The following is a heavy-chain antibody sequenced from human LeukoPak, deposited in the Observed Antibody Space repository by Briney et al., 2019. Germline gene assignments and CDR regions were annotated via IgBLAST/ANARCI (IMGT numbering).Heavy chain of an antibody. CDR1: GFTFSSYW. Sequence: PGGSLRLSCGASGFTFSSYWMSWVRQAPGKGLEWVANIKEDGSETHYEDSVKGRFTISRDNAKCSLYVQMNSLRAEDTAVYYCARNPWFGEGMGMDVWGQGTTVTVSS. CDR2: IKEDGSET. CDR3: ARNPWFGEGMGMDV. V-gene: IGHV3-7*01. J-gene: IGHJ6*02. D-gene: IGHD3-10*01.